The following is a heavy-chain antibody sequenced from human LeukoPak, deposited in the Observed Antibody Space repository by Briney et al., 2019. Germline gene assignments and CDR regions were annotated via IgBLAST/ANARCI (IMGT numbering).Heavy chain of an antibody. Sequence: GPLRLSCAASGLTVNNNYMNWVRQAPGKGLEWVSALYIGGNTYYADSVRGRFTISRDNSKNTLYLQMNSLRAEDTAIYYCMTAAGYNFGQYWGQGTLVTVSS. CDR3: MTAAGYNFGQY. CDR1: GLTVNNNY. V-gene: IGHV3-53*01. D-gene: IGHD5-18*01. CDR2: LYIGGNT. J-gene: IGHJ4*02.